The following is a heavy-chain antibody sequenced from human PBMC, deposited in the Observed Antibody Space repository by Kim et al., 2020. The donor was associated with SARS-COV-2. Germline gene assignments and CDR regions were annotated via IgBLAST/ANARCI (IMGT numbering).Heavy chain of an antibody. CDR3: ARDLHGAYCSSTSCYVLDTPGY. D-gene: IGHD2-2*01. Sequence: GGSLRLSCAASGFTFSSYAMHWVRQAPGKGLEWVAVISYDGSNKYYADSVKGRFTISRDNSKNTLYLQMNSLRAEDTAVYYCARDLHGAYCSSTSCYVLDTPGYWGQGTLVTVSS. CDR1: GFTFSSYA. J-gene: IGHJ4*02. CDR2: ISYDGSNK. V-gene: IGHV3-30*04.